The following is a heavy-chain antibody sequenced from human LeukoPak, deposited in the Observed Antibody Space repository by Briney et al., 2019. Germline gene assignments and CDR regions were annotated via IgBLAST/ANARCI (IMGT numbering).Heavy chain of an antibody. CDR3: ARGPRSTVTTTFDY. D-gene: IGHD4-17*01. Sequence: ASVKVSCKASGGTFSSYAISWVRQAPGQGLEWMGWINPNSGGTNYAQKFQGWVTMTRDTSISTAYMELSRLRSDDTAVYYCARGPRSTVTTTFDYWGQGTLVTVSS. CDR1: GGTFSSYA. CDR2: INPNSGGT. V-gene: IGHV1-2*04. J-gene: IGHJ4*02.